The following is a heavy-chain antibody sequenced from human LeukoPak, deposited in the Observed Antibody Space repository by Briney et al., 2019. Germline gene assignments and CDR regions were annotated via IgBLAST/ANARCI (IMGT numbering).Heavy chain of an antibody. Sequence: GGSLRLSCAASGFTFNNYWMSWFRQAPGKGLEWVANIKQDESEKNYVGSVKGRFTISRDNVKNSLYLQMNSLRAEDTAVYSCARVNDYDSGSLYRPIDYWGQGTLVTVSS. V-gene: IGHV3-7*01. J-gene: IGHJ4*02. CDR2: IKQDESEK. D-gene: IGHD3-10*01. CDR3: ARVNDYDSGSLYRPIDY. CDR1: GFTFNNYW.